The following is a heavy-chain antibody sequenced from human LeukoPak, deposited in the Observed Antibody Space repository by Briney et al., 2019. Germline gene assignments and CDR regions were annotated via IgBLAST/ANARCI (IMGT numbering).Heavy chain of an antibody. Sequence: ASVKVSCKASGYTFTSYYMHWVRQAPGQGLEWMGIINPSGGSTSYAQKFQGRVTMTRDTSTSTVYMELSSPRSEDTAVYYCARGLRFGESPLYFDYWGQGTLVTVSS. CDR1: GYTFTSYY. CDR2: INPSGGST. D-gene: IGHD3-10*01. CDR3: ARGLRFGESPLYFDY. J-gene: IGHJ4*02. V-gene: IGHV1-46*01.